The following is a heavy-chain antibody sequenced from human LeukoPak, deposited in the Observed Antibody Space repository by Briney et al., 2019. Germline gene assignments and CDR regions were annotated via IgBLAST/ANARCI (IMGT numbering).Heavy chain of an antibody. CDR2: IGPTGFDR. V-gene: IGHV3-21*06. D-gene: IGHD1-14*01. CDR1: GLTFSTSG. J-gene: IGHJ4*02. Sequence: GGSLRLSCTTSGLTFSTSGFNWVRQAPGKGLEWVASIGPTGFDRYHADSIKGRFTISRDDANNFLYLQMDSLRAEDTAVYYCATETNGRHYDYWGQGTLLTVSS. CDR3: ATETNGRHYDY.